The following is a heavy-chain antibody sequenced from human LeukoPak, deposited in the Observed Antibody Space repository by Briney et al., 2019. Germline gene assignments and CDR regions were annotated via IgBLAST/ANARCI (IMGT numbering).Heavy chain of an antibody. D-gene: IGHD2-2*01. CDR2: IHHSGNT. CDR3: ARYCSSISCPHFDY. Sequence: SETVSLICTVAGYSISSGYDWGWIRQRPGKGLEWIATIHHSGNTNYNPSLKSRVTISVDTSKNQFSLKLSSVTAADAAVYYCARYCSSISCPHFDYWGQGTLVTVSS. CDR1: GYSISSGYD. V-gene: IGHV4-38-2*02. J-gene: IGHJ4*02.